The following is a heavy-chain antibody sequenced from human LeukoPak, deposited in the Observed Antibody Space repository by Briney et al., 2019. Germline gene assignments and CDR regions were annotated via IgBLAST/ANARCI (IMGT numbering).Heavy chain of an antibody. CDR2: TYTSGST. D-gene: IGHD6-13*01. Sequence: SETLSLTCTVSGGSISSYYWSWIRQPAGKGLEWIGRTYTSGSTNYNPSLKSRVTMSVDTSKNQFSLKLSSVTAADTAVYYCARDLWQQQLVLVAFDIWGQGTMVTVPT. CDR3: ARDLWQQQLVLVAFDI. CDR1: GGSISSYY. J-gene: IGHJ3*02. V-gene: IGHV4-4*07.